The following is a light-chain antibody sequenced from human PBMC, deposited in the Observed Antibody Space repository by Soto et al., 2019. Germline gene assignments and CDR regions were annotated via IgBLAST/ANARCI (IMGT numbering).Light chain of an antibody. Sequence: EIVLTQSPGTLSLSPGERATLSCRASQSVSSSYLAWYQQKPGQAPRLLIYGASSRATGIPDRFSGSGSGTDFTLTISRLEPEDFAVYYCQHRSNWWTFGPGSKV. CDR2: GAS. CDR3: QHRSNWWT. V-gene: IGKV3D-20*02. CDR1: QSVSSSY. J-gene: IGKJ1*01.